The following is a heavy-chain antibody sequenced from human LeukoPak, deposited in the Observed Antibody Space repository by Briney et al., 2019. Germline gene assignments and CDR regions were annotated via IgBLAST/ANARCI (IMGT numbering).Heavy chain of an antibody. CDR2: IIPIFGTA. CDR3: AREGDGYEAGGY. J-gene: IGHJ4*02. Sequence: SVKVSCKASGRTFSSYAISWVRQAPGQGLEWMGGIIPIFGTANYAQKFQGRVTITTDESTSTAYMELSSLRSEDTAVYYCAREGDGYEAGGYWGQGTLVTVSS. CDR1: GRTFSSYA. V-gene: IGHV1-69*05. D-gene: IGHD5-24*01.